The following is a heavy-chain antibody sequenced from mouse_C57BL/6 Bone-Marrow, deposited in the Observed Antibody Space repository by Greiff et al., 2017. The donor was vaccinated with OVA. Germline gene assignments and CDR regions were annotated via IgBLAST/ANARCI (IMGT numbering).Heavy chain of an antibody. D-gene: IGHD2-4*01. CDR1: GYTFTSYW. CDR2: IHPNSGST. Sequence: QVQLQQPGAELVKPGASVKMSCKASGYTFTSYWITWVKQRPGQGLEWIGMIHPNSGSTNYNEKFKSKATLTVDKSSSTAYMQLSSLTSEDSAVYYCARGITGPWYFDVWGTGTTVTVSS. CDR3: ARGITGPWYFDV. J-gene: IGHJ1*03. V-gene: IGHV1-64*01.